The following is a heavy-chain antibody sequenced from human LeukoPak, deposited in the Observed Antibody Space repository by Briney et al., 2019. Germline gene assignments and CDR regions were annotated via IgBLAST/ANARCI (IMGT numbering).Heavy chain of an antibody. CDR3: ARRLLWFGEPQFFDY. CDR2: ITHSGST. V-gene: IGHV4-34*01. Sequence: NPSETLSLTCAVYGGSFSGYYWSWIRQPPGKGLEWIGEITHSGSTNYNPSLKSRVTISVDTSKNQFSLKLSSVTAADTAVYYCARRLLWFGEPQFFDYWGQGTLVTVSS. D-gene: IGHD3-10*01. J-gene: IGHJ4*02. CDR1: GGSFSGYY.